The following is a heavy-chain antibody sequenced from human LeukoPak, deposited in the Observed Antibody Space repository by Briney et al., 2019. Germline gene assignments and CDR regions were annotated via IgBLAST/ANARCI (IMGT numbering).Heavy chain of an antibody. CDR1: GFTFSSYA. Sequence: GGSLRLSCAASGFTFSSYAMSWVRQAPGKGLEWVSSIGGSGGSTYYADSVKGRFTISRDNSKNTLYLQMNSLRAEDTAVYYCATSIVYAIPTDYYYGMDVWGQGTTVTVSS. V-gene: IGHV3-23*01. CDR3: ATSIVYAIPTDYYYGMDV. D-gene: IGHD2-8*01. CDR2: IGGSGGST. J-gene: IGHJ6*02.